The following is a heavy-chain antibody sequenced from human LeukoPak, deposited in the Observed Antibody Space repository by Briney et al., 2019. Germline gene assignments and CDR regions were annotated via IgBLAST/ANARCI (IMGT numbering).Heavy chain of an antibody. V-gene: IGHV3-66*01. Sequence: PGGSLRLSCAASGFTVSSNYMSWVRQAPGKGLEWVSVIYSCGSTYYADSVKGRFTISRDNAKNSLYLQMNSLRAEDTAVYYCARDLYDSSGYDYWGQGTLFTVSS. CDR1: GFTVSSNY. D-gene: IGHD3-22*01. J-gene: IGHJ4*02. CDR3: ARDLYDSSGYDY. CDR2: IYSCGST.